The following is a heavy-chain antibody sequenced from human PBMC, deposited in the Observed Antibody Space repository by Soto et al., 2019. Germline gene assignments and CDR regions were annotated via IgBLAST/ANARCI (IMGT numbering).Heavy chain of an antibody. CDR1: GGSISSYY. CDR3: ARIPARITMVRGVINYYYMDV. D-gene: IGHD3-10*01. Sequence: SETLSLTCTVSGGSISSYYWSWIRQPPGKGLEWIGYIYYSGSTNYNPSLKSRVTISVDTSKNQFSLKLSSVTAADTAVYYCARIPARITMVRGVINYYYMDVWGKGTTVTVSS. V-gene: IGHV4-59*08. J-gene: IGHJ6*03. CDR2: IYYSGST.